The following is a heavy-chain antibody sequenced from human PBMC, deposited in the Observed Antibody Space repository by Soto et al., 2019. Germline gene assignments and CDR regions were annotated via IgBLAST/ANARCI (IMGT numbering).Heavy chain of an antibody. CDR3: ARGGGAVAGTFKF. J-gene: IGHJ4*02. D-gene: IGHD6-19*01. CDR1: GFTFSNYA. V-gene: IGHV3-30-3*01. CDR2: ISYDGSNK. Sequence: QVQLVESGGGVVQPGRSLRLSCAASGFTFSNYAIHWVRQAPGKGLEWVAVISYDGSNKYYTDSVKGRFTISRDNFKDTLYLQMNSLRAEDTAVYYCARGGGAVAGTFKFWGQGTLVPVFS.